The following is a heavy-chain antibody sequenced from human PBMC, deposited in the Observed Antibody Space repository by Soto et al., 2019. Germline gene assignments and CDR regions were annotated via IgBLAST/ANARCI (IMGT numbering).Heavy chain of an antibody. V-gene: IGHV4-31*03. CDR1: GGSISSGGYY. CDR3: ATKTESLLWFGEFHY. D-gene: IGHD3-10*01. CDR2: IYYSGST. Sequence: SETLSLTCTVSGGSISSGGYYWSWIRQHPGKGLEWIGYIYYSGSTYYNPSLKSRVTISVDTSKNQFSLKLSSVTAADTAVYYCATKTESLLWFGEFHYWGQGTLVTVSS. J-gene: IGHJ4*02.